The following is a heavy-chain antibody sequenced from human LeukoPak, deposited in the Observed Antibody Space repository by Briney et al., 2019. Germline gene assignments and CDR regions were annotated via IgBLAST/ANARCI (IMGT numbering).Heavy chain of an antibody. V-gene: IGHV4-38-2*01. Sequence: SETLSLTCAVSGYSISSGYYWGWIRQPPGKGLEWIGSIYHSGSTYYNPSLKSRVTISVDTSKNQFSLKLSSVTAADTAVYYCASIETGDSDYWGQGTLVTVSS. CDR2: IYHSGST. D-gene: IGHD7-27*01. J-gene: IGHJ4*02. CDR1: GYSISSGYY. CDR3: ASIETGDSDY.